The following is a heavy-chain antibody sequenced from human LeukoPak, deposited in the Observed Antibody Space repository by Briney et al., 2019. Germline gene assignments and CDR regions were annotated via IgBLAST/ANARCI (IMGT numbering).Heavy chain of an antibody. D-gene: IGHD3/OR15-3a*01. CDR3: VGRGPFRH. CDR1: GSSISRTSYY. CDR2: IYYSSKT. V-gene: IGHV4-39*02. Sequence: PSETLSLTCTVSGSSISRTSYYWGWVRLPPGKGPEWIGSIYYSSKTYSNPSLKSRVTISADTSKNSFSLKLGSVTAADTAVYFCVGRGPFRHWGRGTPVTVSS. J-gene: IGHJ1*01.